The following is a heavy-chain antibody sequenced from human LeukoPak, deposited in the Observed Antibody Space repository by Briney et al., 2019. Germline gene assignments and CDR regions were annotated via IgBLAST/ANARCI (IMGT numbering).Heavy chain of an antibody. CDR3: AREWDIVVVPAATNWFDP. CDR1: GYTFTSYG. J-gene: IGHJ5*02. V-gene: IGHV1-18*01. CDR2: ISAYNGNT. Sequence: GASVKVSCKASGYTFTSYGISWVRQAPGQGLEWMGWISAYNGNTNYAQKLQGRVTMTTDTSTSTAYMELRSLRSDDTAVYYCAREWDIVVVPAATNWFDPWGQGTLVTVSS. D-gene: IGHD2-2*01.